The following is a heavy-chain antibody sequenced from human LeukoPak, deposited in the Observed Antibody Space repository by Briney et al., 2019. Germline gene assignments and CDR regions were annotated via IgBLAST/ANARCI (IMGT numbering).Heavy chain of an antibody. CDR1: GFTFSSYW. V-gene: IGHV3-74*01. CDR2: INSDGSST. Sequence: GGSLRLSCAASGFTFSSYWMHWVRQAPGKGLVWVSRINSDGSSTSYADSVKGRFTISRDNAKNTLYLQMNSLRAEDTAVYYCAKHILTGYYSGWGQGTLVTVSS. CDR3: AKHILTGYYSG. J-gene: IGHJ4*02. D-gene: IGHD3-9*01.